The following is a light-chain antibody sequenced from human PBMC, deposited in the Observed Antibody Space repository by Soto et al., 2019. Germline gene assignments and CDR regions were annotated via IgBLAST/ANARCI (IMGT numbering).Light chain of an antibody. CDR3: QQYNSYSS. CDR2: KAS. J-gene: IGKJ1*01. CDR1: QSISSW. Sequence: DIQMTQSPSTLSASVGDRVTITCRASQSISSWLAWYQQKPGKAPKLLIYKASNLEIGVPSRFSGSGSGTEFTLTISSLQPDDFATYSCQQYNSYSSFGQGTNVEIK. V-gene: IGKV1-5*03.